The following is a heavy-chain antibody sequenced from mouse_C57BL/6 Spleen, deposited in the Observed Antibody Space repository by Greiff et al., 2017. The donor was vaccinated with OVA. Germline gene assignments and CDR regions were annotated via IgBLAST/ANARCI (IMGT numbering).Heavy chain of an antibody. V-gene: IGHV5-4*03. CDR3: ARGNWADAMDY. CDR1: GFTFSSYA. CDR2: ISDGGSYT. D-gene: IGHD4-1*01. J-gene: IGHJ4*01. Sequence: EVKLMESGGGLVKPGGSLKLSCAASGFTFSSYAMSWVRQTPEKRLEWVATISDGGSYTYYPDNVKGRFTISRDNAKNNLYLQMSHLKSEDTAMYYCARGNWADAMDYWGQGTSVTVSS.